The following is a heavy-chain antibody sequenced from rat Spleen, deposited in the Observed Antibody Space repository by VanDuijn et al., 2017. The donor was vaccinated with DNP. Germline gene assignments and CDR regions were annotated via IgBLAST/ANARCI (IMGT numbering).Heavy chain of an antibody. J-gene: IGHJ2*01. V-gene: IGHV2S8*01. CDR3: TGVDIYPGLPFEY. D-gene: IGHD1-4*01. CDR2: ISSGGIT. CDR1: GFSLTNYG. Sequence: QVQLKESGPGLVQPSRTLSLTCTVSGFSLTNYGVSWVRQPPGKGLEWIAAISSGGITHYNSVLKSRLSISRDTSKNQVFLKMSSLQRGDTAFYLCTGVDIYPGLPFEYWGQGVMVTVSS.